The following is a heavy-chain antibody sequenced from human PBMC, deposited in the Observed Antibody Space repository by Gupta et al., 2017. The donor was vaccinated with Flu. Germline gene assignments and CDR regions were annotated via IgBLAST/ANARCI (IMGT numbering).Heavy chain of an antibody. CDR3: ARGLGYSYGHGIFDY. CDR2: INHSGST. CDR1: GGSFSGYY. V-gene: IGHV4-34*01. J-gene: IGHJ4*02. D-gene: IGHD5-18*01. Sequence: QVQLQQWGAGLLKPSETLSLTCAVYGGSFSGYYWSWIRQPPGKGLEWIGEINHSGSTNYNPSLKSRVTISVDTSKNQFSLKLSSVTAADTAVYYCARGLGYSYGHGIFDYWGQGTLVTVSS.